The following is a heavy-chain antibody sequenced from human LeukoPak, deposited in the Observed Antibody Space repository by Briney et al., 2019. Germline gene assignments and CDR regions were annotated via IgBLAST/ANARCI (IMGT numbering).Heavy chain of an antibody. J-gene: IGHJ5*02. D-gene: IGHD4-17*01. V-gene: IGHV3-21*01. CDR1: GFTFSSYS. CDR3: ARDPGYGDYGGWFDP. CDR2: ISSSSYI. Sequence: GGSLRLSCAASGFTFSSYSMNWVRQAPGKGLEWVSSISSSSYIYYADSVKGRFTISRDNAKNSLYLQMNSLRAEDTAVYYCARDPGYGDYGGWFDPWGQGTLVTVSS.